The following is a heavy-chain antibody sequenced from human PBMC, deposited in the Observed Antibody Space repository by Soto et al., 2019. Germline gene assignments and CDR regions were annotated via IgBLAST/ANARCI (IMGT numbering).Heavy chain of an antibody. CDR1: GASISNYF. CDR2: IYYSGST. D-gene: IGHD6-19*01. Sequence: SETLSLTCNVSGASISNYFWNWIRQSPGKGLEWIGYIYYSGSTNYNPSLKSRVTISVDTSKNQFSLKLSSVTAADTAVYYCARESHHSSGWYHFDYWGQGTLVTVSS. CDR3: ARESHHSSGWYHFDY. J-gene: IGHJ4*02. V-gene: IGHV4-59*01.